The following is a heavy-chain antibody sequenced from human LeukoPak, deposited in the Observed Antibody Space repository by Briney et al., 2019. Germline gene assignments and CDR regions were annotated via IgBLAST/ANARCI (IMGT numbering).Heavy chain of an antibody. CDR3: ARGIAAASERALDI. CDR2: IYYSGST. V-gene: IGHV4-30-4*01. D-gene: IGHD6-13*01. J-gene: IGHJ3*02. CDR1: GGSITNSDYY. Sequence: SETLSLTCTVSGGSITNSDYYWSWLRQPPGKGLELIGYIYYSGSTDYNPSLKSRVTMSVDTSKNQFSLKLTSVTAADTAVYYCARGIAAASERALDIWGQGTTVTVSS.